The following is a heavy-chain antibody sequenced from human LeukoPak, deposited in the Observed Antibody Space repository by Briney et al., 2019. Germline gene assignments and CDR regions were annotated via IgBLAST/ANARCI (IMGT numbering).Heavy chain of an antibody. CDR2: VHYSGST. J-gene: IGHJ4*02. CDR3: ARGRTDYGDYY. CDR1: GDSISSSSYY. D-gene: IGHD4-17*01. V-gene: IGHV4-39*07. Sequence: SETLSLTCTVSGDSISSSSYYWGWIRQPPGKGLEWIGSVHYSGSTYYNPSLKSRVTTSLDTSKNQFSLKLSSVTAADTAVYYCARGRTDYGDYYWGQGTLVTVSS.